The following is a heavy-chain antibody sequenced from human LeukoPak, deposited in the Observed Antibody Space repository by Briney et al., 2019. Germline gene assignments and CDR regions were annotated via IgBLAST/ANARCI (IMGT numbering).Heavy chain of an antibody. Sequence: SETLSLTCAVYGGSFSGYYWSWIRQPPGKGLEWIGEINHSGSTNYNPSLKSRVTISVDTSKNQFSLKLSSVTAADTAVYYSARDSGIPHYYGSGSYYEIYYYYGMDVWGQGTTVTVSS. CDR2: INHSGST. D-gene: IGHD3-10*01. J-gene: IGHJ6*02. V-gene: IGHV4-34*01. CDR3: ARDSGIPHYYGSGSYYEIYYYYGMDV. CDR1: GGSFSGYY.